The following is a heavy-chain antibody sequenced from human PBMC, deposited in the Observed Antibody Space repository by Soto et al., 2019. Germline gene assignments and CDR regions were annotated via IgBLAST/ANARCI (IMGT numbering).Heavy chain of an antibody. D-gene: IGHD1-20*01. CDR2: ISAAGDP. V-gene: IGHV3-13*05. CDR3: AITDRHFYGLDV. J-gene: IGHJ6*02. CDR1: GFTLRNYD. Sequence: EVQLVESGGGLVQPGGSLRLSCEASGFTLRNYDMHWVRQGTGKGLEWVSGISAAGDPDYADSVEGRFTISRENAQNSFFLQMNSLRAGDTAVNYCAITDRHFYGLDVWGQGTTVIVSS.